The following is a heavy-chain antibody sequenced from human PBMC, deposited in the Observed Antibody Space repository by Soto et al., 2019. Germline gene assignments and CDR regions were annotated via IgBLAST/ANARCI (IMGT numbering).Heavy chain of an antibody. V-gene: IGHV4-59*08. CDR3: TISTAYFNHDY. J-gene: IGHJ4*02. D-gene: IGHD3-9*01. Sequence: SETLSLTCTVSGGSISSYYWSWIRQPPGKGLEWIGYIYYSGSTNYNPSLESRVTISVDTAKNQFSLKLTSVTAADTAIYYCTISTAYFNHDYWGQGSLVTVSS. CDR2: IYYSGST. CDR1: GGSISSYY.